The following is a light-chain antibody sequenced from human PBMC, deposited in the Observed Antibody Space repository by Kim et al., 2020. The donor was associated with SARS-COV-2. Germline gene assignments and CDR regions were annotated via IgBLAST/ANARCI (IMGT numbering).Light chain of an antibody. CDR1: QSVSST. CDR2: GAS. CDR3: QQYNNWPYT. V-gene: IGKV3-15*01. J-gene: IGKJ2*01. Sequence: SPGERATLSCRASQSVSSTVAWYQQKPGQAPRLLIYGASTRATGIPARFSGSGSGTEFTLTISSLQSEDFAVYYCQQYNNWPYTFGQGTKLEI.